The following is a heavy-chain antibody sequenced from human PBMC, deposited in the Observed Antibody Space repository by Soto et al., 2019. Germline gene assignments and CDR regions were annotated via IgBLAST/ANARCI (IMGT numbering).Heavy chain of an antibody. CDR3: ARAAAPYGDALGY. D-gene: IGHD4-17*01. CDR1: GFTFSSYW. V-gene: IGHV3-7*01. Sequence: GGSLRLSCAASGFTFSSYWMSWVRQAPGKGLEWVANIRQDGSEKYHVDSVKGRFTISRDNAKNSLYLQMNSLRGEDTAVYKCARAAAPYGDALGYWGQGTLVTVSS. J-gene: IGHJ4*02. CDR2: IRQDGSEK.